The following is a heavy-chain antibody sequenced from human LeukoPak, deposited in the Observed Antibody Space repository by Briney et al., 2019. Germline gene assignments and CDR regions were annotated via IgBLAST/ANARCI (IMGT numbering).Heavy chain of an antibody. V-gene: IGHV3-74*01. CDR3: AKGLRGLRPYFDY. CDR1: GFTFSNYW. D-gene: IGHD4-17*01. Sequence: PGGSLRLSCAASGFTFSNYWMHWVRQAPGKGLVWVSRINSDGINTSYADSVKGRFTISRDNAKNTLNLQMNSLRAEDTAVYYCAKGLRGLRPYFDYWGQGTLVTVSS. J-gene: IGHJ4*02. CDR2: INSDGINT.